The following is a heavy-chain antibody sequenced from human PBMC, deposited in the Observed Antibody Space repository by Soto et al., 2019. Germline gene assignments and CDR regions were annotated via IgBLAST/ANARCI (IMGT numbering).Heavy chain of an antibody. V-gene: IGHV3-74*01. J-gene: IGHJ5*01. Sequence: EVQRVESGGGLVQAGGSLRLSCAASGFALSSYWTHWVRRVPGKGLVWVSRINPDGSRIDYADSVRGRFTISRDNAKNTLFLQKNNLRAEDTALYHCARVPVGAYGKFDPWGQGTLVTVSS. D-gene: IGHD2-8*02. CDR2: INPDGSRI. CDR3: ARVPVGAYGKFDP. CDR1: GFALSSYW.